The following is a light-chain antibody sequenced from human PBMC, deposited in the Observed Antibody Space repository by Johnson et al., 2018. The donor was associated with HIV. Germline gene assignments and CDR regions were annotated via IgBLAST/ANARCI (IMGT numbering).Light chain of an antibody. CDR1: SSNIGNNY. J-gene: IGLJ1*01. CDR3: GTWDSGLSAGG. Sequence: QSVLTQPPSVSAAPGQKVTISCSGSSSNIGNNYVSWYQQLPGTAPKLLIYDNNKRPSGIPDRFSGSKSGTSATLDISGLQTGDEAEYYCGTWDSGLSAGGFGTGTKVTVL. CDR2: DNN. V-gene: IGLV1-51*01.